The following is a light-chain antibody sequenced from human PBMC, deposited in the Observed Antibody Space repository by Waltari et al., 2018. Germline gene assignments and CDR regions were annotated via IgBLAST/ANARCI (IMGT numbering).Light chain of an antibody. V-gene: IGKV4-1*01. CDR3: QQYYSTPLT. CDR1: KSVLYSSNNKNY. J-gene: IGKJ5*01. Sequence: DIVMSQAPDSLAVSLGERATINCKSSKSVLYSSNNKNYLAWYQQKPGQPPKLLIYWASTRESGVPDRFSGSGSGTDFTLTISSLQAEDVAVYYCQQYYSTPLTFGQATRLEIK. CDR2: WAS.